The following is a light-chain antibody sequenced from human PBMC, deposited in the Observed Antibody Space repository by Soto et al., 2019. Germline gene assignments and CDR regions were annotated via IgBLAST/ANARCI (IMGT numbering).Light chain of an antibody. CDR3: QQYGSSLFT. J-gene: IGKJ3*01. V-gene: IGKV3-20*01. Sequence: EIVLTQSPGTLSLSPGERATLSCRASQSVSSSYLAWHQQKPGQAPRLLIYGASSRATGIPDRFSGSGSGTDFTLTISRLEPEDFAVYYCQQYGSSLFTFGPGPKVDIK. CDR2: GAS. CDR1: QSVSSSY.